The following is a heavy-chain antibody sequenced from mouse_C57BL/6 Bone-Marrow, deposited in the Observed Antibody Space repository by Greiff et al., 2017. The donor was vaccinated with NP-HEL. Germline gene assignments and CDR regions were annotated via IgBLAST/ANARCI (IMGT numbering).Heavy chain of an antibody. CDR1: GYTFTSYG. CDR3: ARGVYYYGSSWDYYAMDY. D-gene: IGHD1-1*01. CDR2: IYPRSGNT. J-gene: IGHJ4*01. Sequence: QVQLQQSGAELARPGASVKLSCKASGYTFTSYGISWVKQRTGQGLEWIGEIYPRSGNTYYNEKFKGKATLTADKSSSTAYMELRSLTSEDSAVYFCARGVYYYGSSWDYYAMDYWGQGTSVTVSS. V-gene: IGHV1-81*01.